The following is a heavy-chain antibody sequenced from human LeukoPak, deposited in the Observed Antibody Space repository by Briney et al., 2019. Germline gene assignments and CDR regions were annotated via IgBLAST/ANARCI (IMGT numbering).Heavy chain of an antibody. CDR1: AGSISTYY. J-gene: IGHJ4*02. CDR2: VDYTGST. D-gene: IGHD6-19*01. CDR3: ARQGFTGAWSYWLDY. V-gene: IGHV4-59*08. Sequence: NPSETLSLTCTVSAGSISTYYWSWIRQSPGKGLEWIGYVDYTGSTIYNPSVKSRVTMSVDRSRNQFFLRLKSVTAADTAVYYCARQGFTGAWSYWLDYWGQGILVTVS.